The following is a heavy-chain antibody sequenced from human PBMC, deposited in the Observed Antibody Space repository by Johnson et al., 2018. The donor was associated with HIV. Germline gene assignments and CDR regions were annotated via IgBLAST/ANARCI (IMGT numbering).Heavy chain of an antibody. CDR2: ISYDGSNK. J-gene: IGHJ3*02. D-gene: IGHD4-17*01. V-gene: IGHV3-30*04. Sequence: QVQLVESGGGVVQPGRSLRLSCAASGFTFSSYAMHWVRQAPGKGLEWVAVISYDGSNKYYADSVKGRFTISRDNSKNTLYLQMNSLRSDDRAVYYCASDYGDYDHAFDIWGQGTLVTVSS. CDR1: GFTFSSYA. CDR3: ASDYGDYDHAFDI.